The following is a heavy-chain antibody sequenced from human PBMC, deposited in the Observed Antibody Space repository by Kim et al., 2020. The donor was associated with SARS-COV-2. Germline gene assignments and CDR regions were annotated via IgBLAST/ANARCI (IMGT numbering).Heavy chain of an antibody. V-gene: IGHV3-7*01. Sequence: EKYYVDSVKGRFTISGDNAKNSLYLQMNSLRAEDTAVYYCARKDWYFDLWGRGTLVTVSS. J-gene: IGHJ2*01. CDR3: ARKDWYFDL. CDR2: EK.